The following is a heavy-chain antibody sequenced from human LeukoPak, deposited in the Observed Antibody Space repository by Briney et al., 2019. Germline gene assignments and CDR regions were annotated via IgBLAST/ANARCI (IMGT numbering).Heavy chain of an antibody. D-gene: IGHD3-3*01. CDR2: IYSGGST. CDR1: GFTVSSNY. V-gene: IGHV3-66*01. CDR3: ARDSSVWSGAYYYYGMDV. J-gene: IGHJ6*02. Sequence: PGGSLRLSCAASGFTVSSNYMSRVRQAPGKGLEWVSVIYSGGSTYYADSVKGRFTISRDNSKNTLYLQMNSLRAEDTAVYYCARDSSVWSGAYYYYGMDVWGQGTTVTVSS.